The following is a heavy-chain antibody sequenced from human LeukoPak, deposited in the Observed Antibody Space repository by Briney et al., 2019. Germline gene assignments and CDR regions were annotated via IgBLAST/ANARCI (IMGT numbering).Heavy chain of an antibody. CDR3: AKYPRDYDSSGYYLYYFDY. CDR1: GFTFSSFA. Sequence: GGSLRLSCAASGFTFSSFALNWVRLAPGKGLEGVSAISGSGSSTYFADSVKGRFTISRDNSKNALYLQMISLRAEDTAVYYCAKYPRDYDSSGYYLYYFDYWGQGTLVTVSS. D-gene: IGHD3-22*01. J-gene: IGHJ4*02. V-gene: IGHV3-23*01. CDR2: ISGSGSST.